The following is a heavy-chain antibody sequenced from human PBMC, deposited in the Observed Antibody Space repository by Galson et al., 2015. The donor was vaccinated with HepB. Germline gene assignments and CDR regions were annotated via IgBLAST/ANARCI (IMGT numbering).Heavy chain of an antibody. CDR3: ARGSLGRWELLDY. D-gene: IGHD1-26*01. Sequence: CAISGDSVSSNSVAWNWIRQSPSRGLEWLGRTYYRSKWYNDYALSVKSRITINPDTPKNQFSLQLNSVTPEDTAVYYCARGSLGRWELLDYWGQGTLVTVSS. J-gene: IGHJ4*02. CDR1: GDSVSSNSVA. CDR2: TYYRSKWYN. V-gene: IGHV6-1*01.